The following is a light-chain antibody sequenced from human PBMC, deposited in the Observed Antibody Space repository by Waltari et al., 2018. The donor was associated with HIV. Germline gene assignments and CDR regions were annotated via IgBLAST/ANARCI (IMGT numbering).Light chain of an antibody. V-gene: IGLV1-44*01. CDR1: SSNIEVNS. Sequence: QSVLTQPPSASGTPGQRVTISCSGSSSNIEVNSVNWYQQLPGTAPKLLIYTNKPRHSRVPDRFSGSKSGTSASLAISGLQSEDEADYYCVVWDDSLNGPVFGGGTKLTVL. J-gene: IGLJ2*01. CDR2: TNK. CDR3: VVWDDSLNGPV.